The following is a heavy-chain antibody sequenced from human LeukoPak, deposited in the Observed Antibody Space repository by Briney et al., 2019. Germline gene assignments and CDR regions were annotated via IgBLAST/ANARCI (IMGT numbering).Heavy chain of an antibody. V-gene: IGHV4-34*01. CDR2: INHSGST. CDR1: GGSFSGYY. D-gene: IGHD3-9*01. CDR3: ARAPHRYFDWLVTSYYFDY. J-gene: IGHJ4*02. Sequence: KPSETLSLTCAVYGGSFSGYYWSWIRQPPGKGLEWIGEINHSGSTNYNPSLKSRVTISVDTSKNQFSLKLSSVTAADTAVYYCARAPHRYFDWLVTSYYFDYWGQGTLVTVSS.